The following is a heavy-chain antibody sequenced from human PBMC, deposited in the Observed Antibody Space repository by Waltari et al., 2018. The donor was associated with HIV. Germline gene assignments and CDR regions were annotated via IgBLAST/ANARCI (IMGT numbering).Heavy chain of an antibody. D-gene: IGHD4-17*01. V-gene: IGHV4-39*01. Sequence: QLQLQESGPGLVTPSETLSLTCTVSGGSISSSSYSWGWIRQPPGKGLEWIGSIYYSGSTYYNPSLKSRVTISVDTSKNQFSLKLSSVTAADTAVYYCARRTGGDYGDWYFDLWGRGTLVTVSS. J-gene: IGHJ2*01. CDR2: IYYSGST. CDR1: GGSISSSSYS. CDR3: ARRTGGDYGDWYFDL.